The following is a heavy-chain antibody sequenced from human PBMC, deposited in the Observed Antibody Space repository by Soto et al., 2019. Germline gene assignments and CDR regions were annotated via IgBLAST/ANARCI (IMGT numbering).Heavy chain of an antibody. CDR2: IYYSGST. D-gene: IGHD6-25*01. J-gene: IGHJ6*02. Sequence: SETLSLTCTVSGGSISSYYWSWIRQPPGKGMEWIGYIYYSGSTNYNPSLMSRVIISVDTTNNQFFLMLICVTAADTAVYYCSRKLSTPCQREGLYYYCGIDVWGQGTTVTVSS. CDR1: GGSISSYY. V-gene: IGHV4-59*01. CDR3: SRKLSTPCQREGLYYYCGIDV.